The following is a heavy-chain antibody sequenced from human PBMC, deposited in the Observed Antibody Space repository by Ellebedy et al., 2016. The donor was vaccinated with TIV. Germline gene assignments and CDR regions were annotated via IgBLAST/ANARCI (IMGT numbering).Heavy chain of an antibody. Sequence: AASVKVSCKTSGGTFSSYAISWVRQAPGQGLEWMGGIIPVFGAVNYAQKFQGRVTLTADESTSTAYMELSSLRSEDTAVYYCARVVAVSGFFPYWYFDLWGRGTLVTVSS. CDR2: IIPVFGAV. J-gene: IGHJ2*01. CDR3: ARVVAVSGFFPYWYFDL. CDR1: GGTFSSYA. D-gene: IGHD3-22*01. V-gene: IGHV1-69*13.